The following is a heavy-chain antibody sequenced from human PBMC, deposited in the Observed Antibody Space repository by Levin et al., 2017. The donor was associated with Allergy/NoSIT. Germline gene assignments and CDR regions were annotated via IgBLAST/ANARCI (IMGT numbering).Heavy chain of an antibody. CDR2: MKQDGSEK. CDR3: ARGQNSHIVGATDY. V-gene: IGHV3-7*01. J-gene: IGHJ4*02. D-gene: IGHD1-26*01. Sequence: SGGSLRLSCAASGFTFSSHWMSWVRQAPGKGLEWVANMKQDGSEKYYVDSVKGRFTISRDNAKNSLYLQMSSLRAEDTAVYYCARGQNSHIVGATDYWGQGTLVTVSS. CDR1: GFTFSSHW.